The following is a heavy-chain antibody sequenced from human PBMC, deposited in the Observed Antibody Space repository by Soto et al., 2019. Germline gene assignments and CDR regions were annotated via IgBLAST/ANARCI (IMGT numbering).Heavy chain of an antibody. J-gene: IGHJ5*02. CDR2: INAGNGNT. CDR3: APEAVAGTGHWFDP. Sequence: GQRLEWMGWINAGNGNTKYSQKFQGRVTITRDTSASTAYMELSSLRSEDTAVYYCAPEAVAGTGHWFDPWGQGTLVTVSS. D-gene: IGHD6-19*01. V-gene: IGHV1-3*01.